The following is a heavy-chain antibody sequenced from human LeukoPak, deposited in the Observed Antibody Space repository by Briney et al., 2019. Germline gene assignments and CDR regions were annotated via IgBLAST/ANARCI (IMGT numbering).Heavy chain of an antibody. Sequence: PSESLSLTCTVSGGSISSYYWSWIRQPAGKGLEWFGRIYTSGSTNYNPSLKSRVTMSVDTSKNQFSLKLSSVTAADTSVYYCARVRGYSSSWYFDYWGQGTLVTVSS. V-gene: IGHV4-4*07. CDR3: ARVRGYSSSWYFDY. CDR1: GGSISSYY. CDR2: IYTSGST. D-gene: IGHD6-13*01. J-gene: IGHJ4*02.